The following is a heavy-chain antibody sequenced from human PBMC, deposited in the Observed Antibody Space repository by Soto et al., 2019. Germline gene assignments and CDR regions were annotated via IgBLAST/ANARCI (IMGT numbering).Heavy chain of an antibody. J-gene: IGHJ4*02. CDR2: ISSSGSII. CDR3: ARDQGYYDSSGYFDY. D-gene: IGHD3-22*01. Sequence: VGSLRLSGAASGFTFSDYYMSWISQARGKGLEWVSYISSSGSIIYYADSVKGRFTISRDNARNSLYLQLNSLRAEDTAVYYCARDQGYYDSSGYFDYWGQGTLVTVSS. CDR1: GFTFSDYY. V-gene: IGHV3-11*01.